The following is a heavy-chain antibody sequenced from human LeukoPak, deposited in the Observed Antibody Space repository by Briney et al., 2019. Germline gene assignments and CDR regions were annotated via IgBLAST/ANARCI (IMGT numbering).Heavy chain of an antibody. J-gene: IGHJ6*02. CDR1: GGTFSSYA. CDR3: ASRYCSGGSCSPYSGSYYGMDV. Sequence: SVKVSCKASGGTFSSYAISWVRQAPGQGLEWMGGIIPIFGTANYAQKFQGRVTITADEPTSTAYMELSSLRSEDTAVYYCASRYCSGGSCSPYSGSYYGMDVWGQGTTVTVFS. V-gene: IGHV1-69*13. CDR2: IIPIFGTA. D-gene: IGHD2-15*01.